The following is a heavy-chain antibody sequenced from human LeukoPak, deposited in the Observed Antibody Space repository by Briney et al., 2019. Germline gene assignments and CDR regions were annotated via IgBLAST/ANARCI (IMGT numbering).Heavy chain of an antibody. J-gene: IGHJ4*02. CDR1: GFTVSSNY. D-gene: IGHD1-26*01. CDR2: IYSGGTT. V-gene: IGHV3-53*01. CDR3: VRSGSYSEFIGY. Sequence: PGGSLRLSCAASGFTVSSNYMSWVRQAPGKGLEWVSVIYSGGTTYYADSVKGRFTISRDNAKNSLYLQMNSLRAEDTAVYYCVRSGSYSEFIGYWGQGTLVTVSS.